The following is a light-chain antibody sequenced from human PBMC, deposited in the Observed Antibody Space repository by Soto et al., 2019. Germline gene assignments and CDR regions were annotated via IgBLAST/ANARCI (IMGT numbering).Light chain of an antibody. CDR1: QSIRTN. CDR2: DAS. V-gene: IGKV3-15*01. CDR3: QQYNDWPPLT. J-gene: IGKJ4*01. Sequence: EIMMTQSPATVSVSPGERATLSCRASQSIRTNVAWYQQKPCQALRLLIYDASTRATGLSSRFSVSGSGTEFTLTISSLQSEDVAIYYFQQYNDWPPLTFGGGTRLEI.